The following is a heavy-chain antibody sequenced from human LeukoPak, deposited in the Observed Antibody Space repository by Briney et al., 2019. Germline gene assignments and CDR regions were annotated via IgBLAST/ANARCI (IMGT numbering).Heavy chain of an antibody. V-gene: IGHV4-34*01. Sequence: TSETLSLTCAVYGGSYSGYYWSWIRQPPGKGLEWIGEINHSGSTNYNPSLKSRVTISVDTSKNQCSLKLSSVTAADTAVYYCARASIAAAGPWGQGTLVTVSS. CDR2: INHSGST. D-gene: IGHD6-13*01. J-gene: IGHJ5*02. CDR1: GGSYSGYY. CDR3: ARASIAAAGP.